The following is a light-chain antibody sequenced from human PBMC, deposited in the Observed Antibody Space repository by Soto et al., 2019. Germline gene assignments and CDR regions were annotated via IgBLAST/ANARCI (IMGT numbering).Light chain of an antibody. J-gene: IGLJ1*01. CDR3: SAYAGSPYLYV. CDR2: EVS. Sequence: QSALTQPRSVSGSPGQSVTISCTGTSSDVGGYNYVSWYQQHPGKAPQVLMYEVSKRPSGVPDRFSGSKSGNTASLTVSGLQAEDEADYYCSAYAGSPYLYVFGSGTKVTVL. CDR1: SSDVGGYNY. V-gene: IGLV2-11*01.